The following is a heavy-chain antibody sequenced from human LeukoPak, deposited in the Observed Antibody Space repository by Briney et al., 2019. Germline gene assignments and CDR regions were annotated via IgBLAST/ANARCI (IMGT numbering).Heavy chain of an antibody. J-gene: IGHJ4*02. CDR1: GFTFSSYA. V-gene: IGHV3-11*01. D-gene: IGHD6-13*01. Sequence: GGSLRLSCAASGFTFSSYAVSWICQAPGKGLEWVSYISSSGSTIYYADSVKGRFTISRDNAKSSLYLQMNSLRAEDTAVYYCARDRRPGVEAAAVFYWGQGTLVTVSS. CDR2: ISSSGSTI. CDR3: ARDRRPGVEAAAVFY.